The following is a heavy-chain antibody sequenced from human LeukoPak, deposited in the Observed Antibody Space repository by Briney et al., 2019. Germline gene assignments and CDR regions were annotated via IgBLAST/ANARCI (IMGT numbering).Heavy chain of an antibody. CDR3: ARDNVGGSYPYYYYYGMDV. V-gene: IGHV1-18*01. CDR2: INPYKNNT. D-gene: IGHD1-26*01. CDR1: GYRFNTYY. J-gene: IGHJ6*02. Sequence: ASVKVSCKASGYRFNTYYITWVRQAPGQGLEWVGSINPYKNNTKSAQNVQGRVSMTIDTSTSTAYMELRSLRSDDTAVYFCARDNVGGSYPYYYYYGMDVWGQGTPITVSS.